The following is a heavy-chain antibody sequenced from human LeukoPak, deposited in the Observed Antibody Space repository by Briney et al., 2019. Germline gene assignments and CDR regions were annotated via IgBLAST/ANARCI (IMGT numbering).Heavy chain of an antibody. J-gene: IGHJ6*02. CDR1: GYTFTSYG. V-gene: IGHV1-18*01. Sequence: ASVKVSCKASGYTFTSYGISWVRQAPGQGLEWMGWISAYNGNTNYAQKLQGRATMTTDTSTSTAYMELRSLRSDDTAVYYCANNMVRDLYGMDVWGQGTTVTVSS. CDR3: ANNMVRDLYGMDV. D-gene: IGHD3-10*01. CDR2: ISAYNGNT.